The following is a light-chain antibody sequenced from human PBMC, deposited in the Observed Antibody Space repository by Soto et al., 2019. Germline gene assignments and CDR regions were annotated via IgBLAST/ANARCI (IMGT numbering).Light chain of an antibody. V-gene: IGKV1-5*03. Sequence: DIPMTQSPSTLSASVGDRVTITCRASQSVSSWLVWYQQKPGKAPNLLISKASSLESGVPSRFSGSGSGTEFTLTISSLQPDDFATYYCQQHRSYPITFGPGTKVDMK. CDR1: QSVSSW. J-gene: IGKJ3*01. CDR3: QQHRSYPIT. CDR2: KAS.